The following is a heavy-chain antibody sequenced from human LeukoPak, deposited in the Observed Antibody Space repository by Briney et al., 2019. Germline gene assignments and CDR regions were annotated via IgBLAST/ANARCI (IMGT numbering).Heavy chain of an antibody. Sequence: SETLSLTCAVYGGSFSGYYWSWIRQPPGKGLEWIGEINHSGSTSYNPSLKSRVTISVDTSKNQFSLKLSSVTAADTAVYYCLYEGRRSLVYFDYWGQGTLVTVSS. D-gene: IGHD2/OR15-2a*01. CDR3: LYEGRRSLVYFDY. J-gene: IGHJ4*02. V-gene: IGHV4-34*01. CDR2: INHSGST. CDR1: GGSFSGYY.